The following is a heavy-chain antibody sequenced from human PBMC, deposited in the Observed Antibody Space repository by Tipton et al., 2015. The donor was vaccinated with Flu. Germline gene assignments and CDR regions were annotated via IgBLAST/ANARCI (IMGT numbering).Heavy chain of an antibody. CDR3: ARGVTQGRFFDL. D-gene: IGHD2-21*02. Sequence: LRLSCAVYTGSFSGYYWTWIRRPPGKGLEWVGEISPSTSTNYNPSLKSRVTISLDTSKNQFSLKLISVTAVDTAVYYCARGVTQGRFFDLWGRGTLVTVSS. CDR2: ISPSTST. V-gene: IGHV4-34*01. CDR1: TGSFSGYY. J-gene: IGHJ2*01.